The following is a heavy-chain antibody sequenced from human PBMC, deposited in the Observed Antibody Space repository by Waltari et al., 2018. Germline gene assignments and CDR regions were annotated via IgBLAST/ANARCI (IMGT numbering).Heavy chain of an antibody. V-gene: IGHV4-59*01. CDR2: IYYSGST. CDR1: GGSISSYY. Sequence: QVQLQESGPGLVKPSETLSLTCTVSGGSISSYYWSWIRQPPGKGLEWIGYIYYSGSTNYNPSLKSRVTISVDTSKNQFSLKLSSVTAADTAVYYCARGPLYYYGMDVWGQGTTVTVSS. J-gene: IGHJ6*02. CDR3: ARGPLYYYGMDV.